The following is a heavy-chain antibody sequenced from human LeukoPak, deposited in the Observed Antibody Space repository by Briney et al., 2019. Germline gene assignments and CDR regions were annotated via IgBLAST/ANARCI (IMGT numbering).Heavy chain of an antibody. CDR2: IIPIFGTA. CDR3: ARGTTAWYSSSPRGSPRDY. CDR1: GGTFSSYA. Sequence: SSVKVSCKASGGTFSSYAISWVRQAPGQGLEWMGGIIPIFGTANYAQKFQGRVTRTTDESTSTAYMELSRLRSEDTAVYYCARGTTAWYSSSPRGSPRDYRGQGTLVTVSP. V-gene: IGHV1-69*05. D-gene: IGHD6-13*01. J-gene: IGHJ4*02.